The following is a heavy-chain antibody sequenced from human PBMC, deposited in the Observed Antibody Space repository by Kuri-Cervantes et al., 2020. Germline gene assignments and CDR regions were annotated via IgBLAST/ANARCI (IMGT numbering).Heavy chain of an antibody. Sequence: GESLKISCTASGFSFSDSWMSWVRQVPGKGLEWVASIEPDGSDKYFVDSVTGRFSISRDNSKNSLYLQMNSLRTEDTAFYYCAKEHCGDGSCYPNYHYMDVWGKGTTVTVSS. J-gene: IGHJ6*03. CDR1: GFSFSDSW. V-gene: IGHV3-7*05. D-gene: IGHD2-15*01. CDR2: IEPDGSDK. CDR3: AKEHCGDGSCYPNYHYMDV.